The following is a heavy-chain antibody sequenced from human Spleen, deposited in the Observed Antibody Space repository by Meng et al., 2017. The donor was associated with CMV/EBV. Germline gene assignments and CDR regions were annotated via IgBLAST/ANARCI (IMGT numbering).Heavy chain of an antibody. D-gene: IGHD2-2*01. V-gene: IGHV3-53*01. CDR1: GFTFSSYA. CDR3: ARDAPGRSRYCSSTSCSSLYYGMDV. CDR2: IYSGGST. J-gene: IGHJ6*02. Sequence: GGSLRLSCAASGFTFSSYAMSWVRQAPGKGLEWVSVIYSGGSTYYADSVKGRFTISRDNSKNTLYLQMNSLRAEDTAVYYCARDAPGRSRYCSSTSCSSLYYGMDVWGQGTTVTVSS.